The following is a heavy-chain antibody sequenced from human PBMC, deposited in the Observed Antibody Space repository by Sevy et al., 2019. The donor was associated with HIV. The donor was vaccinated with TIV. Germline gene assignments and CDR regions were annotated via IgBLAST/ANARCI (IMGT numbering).Heavy chain of an antibody. V-gene: IGHV3-33*01. CDR3: AREGVPAAIGFDY. J-gene: IGHJ4*02. Sequence: GGSLRLSCAASGFTFSSYGMHWVRQAPGKGLEWMATICYDGSKKYYGDSVKGRFTISRDNSKNTLHLQMNSLTAEDTAVYYCAREGVPAAIGFDYWGQGTLVTVSS. CDR2: ICYDGSKK. CDR1: GFTFSSYG. D-gene: IGHD2-2*01.